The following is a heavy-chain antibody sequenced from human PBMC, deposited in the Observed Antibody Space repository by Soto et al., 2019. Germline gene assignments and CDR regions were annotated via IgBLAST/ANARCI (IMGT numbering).Heavy chain of an antibody. V-gene: IGHV3-53*04. D-gene: IGHD3-9*01. CDR1: GFTVSSNY. J-gene: IGHJ5*02. CDR2: IYSGGST. Sequence: GGSLRLSCAASGFTVSSNYMSWVRQAPGKGLEWVSVIYSGGSTYYADSVKGRFTISRHNSKNTLYLQMNSLRAEDTAVYYCARGAGPTADILTGYYTGGWFDPWGQGTLVTVSS. CDR3: ARGAGPTADILTGYYTGGWFDP.